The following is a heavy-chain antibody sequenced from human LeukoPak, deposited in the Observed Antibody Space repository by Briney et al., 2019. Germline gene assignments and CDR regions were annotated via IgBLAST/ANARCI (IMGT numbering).Heavy chain of an antibody. CDR3: ARGASYDSDDAFDI. Sequence: PSQTLSLTCTVSGGSINSGNYYWRWIRQPAGKGLEWIGRIYTSGSTNSHPSLRTRVTISVDTSRSQFSLKLSSVTAADTAVYYCARGASYDSDDAFDIWGQGTMVTVSS. V-gene: IGHV4-61*02. D-gene: IGHD3-3*01. CDR2: IYTSGST. CDR1: GGSINSGNYY. J-gene: IGHJ3*02.